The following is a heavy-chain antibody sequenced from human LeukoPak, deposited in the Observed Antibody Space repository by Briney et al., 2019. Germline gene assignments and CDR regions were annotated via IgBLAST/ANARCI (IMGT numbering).Heavy chain of an antibody. CDR3: ARDAEVAHHYCYMDV. D-gene: IGHD2-15*01. CDR1: GYTFTGYY. J-gene: IGHJ6*03. V-gene: IGHV1-2*02. CDR2: SNPNSGGT. Sequence: ASVKVSCKASGYTFTGYYMHWVRQAPGQGLEWMGWSNPNSGGTNYAQKFQGRVTMTRDTSISTAYMELSRLRSDDTAVYYCARDAEVAHHYCYMDVWGKGTTVTVSS.